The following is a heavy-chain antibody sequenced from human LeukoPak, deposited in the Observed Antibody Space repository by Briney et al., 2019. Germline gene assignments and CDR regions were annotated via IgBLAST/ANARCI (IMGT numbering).Heavy chain of an antibody. D-gene: IGHD3-3*01. Sequence: GGSLRLSCAASGFTVSNDFMSWVRQAPGKGLEWVSLIYSDGGTYYADSVKGRFTISRDSSKNTLYLQMNSLRAEDTAVYYCARDYDFWSGYHGMDVWGKGTTVTVSS. V-gene: IGHV3-53*01. CDR1: GFTVSNDF. CDR2: IYSDGGT. J-gene: IGHJ6*04. CDR3: ARDYDFWSGYHGMDV.